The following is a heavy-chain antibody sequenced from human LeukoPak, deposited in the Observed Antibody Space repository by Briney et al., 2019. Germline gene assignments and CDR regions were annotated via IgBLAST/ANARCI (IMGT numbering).Heavy chain of an antibody. CDR3: AKWVEVGSFDY. Sequence: PGGSLRLSCAASGFTFSTSIMHWVRQAPGKGLEWVAVISYDGNNKYYADSVKGRFTISRDNSKSTLYVQMNSLRAEDTAVYYCAKWVEVGSFDYWGQGTLVTVSS. CDR2: ISYDGNNK. V-gene: IGHV3-30*18. J-gene: IGHJ4*02. D-gene: IGHD2-15*01. CDR1: GFTFSTSI.